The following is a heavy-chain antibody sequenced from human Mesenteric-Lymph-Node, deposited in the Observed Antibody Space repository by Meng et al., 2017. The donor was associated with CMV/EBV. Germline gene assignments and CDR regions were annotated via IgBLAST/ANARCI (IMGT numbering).Heavy chain of an antibody. CDR1: GYTLTNYD. V-gene: IGHV1-18*01. D-gene: IGHD5-18*01. Sequence: ASVKVSCKASGYTLTNYDISWVRQAPGQGLEWMGWITSYGGNTNYARRVQGRVTMTTDTSTSTAYMELRSLRSDDTAVYYCAGPSVDTAMAYWGQGTLVTVSS. CDR2: ITSYGGNT. J-gene: IGHJ4*02. CDR3: AGPSVDTAMAY.